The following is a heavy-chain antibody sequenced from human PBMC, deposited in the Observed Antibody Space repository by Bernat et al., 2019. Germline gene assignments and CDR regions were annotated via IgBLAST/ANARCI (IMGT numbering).Heavy chain of an antibody. D-gene: IGHD5-24*01. CDR2: IYYSWST. J-gene: IGHJ2*01. V-gene: IGHV4-39*01. CDR1: GGSISSSSYY. CDR3: ARYPGVEMATIPNWYFDL. Sequence: QLQLQESGPGLVKPSETLSLTCTVSGGSISSSSYYWGWIRQPPGKGLEWIGSIYYSWSTYYNPSLKSRVTISVDTSKNQFSLKLSSVTAADTAVYYCARYPGVEMATIPNWYFDLWGRGTLVTVSS.